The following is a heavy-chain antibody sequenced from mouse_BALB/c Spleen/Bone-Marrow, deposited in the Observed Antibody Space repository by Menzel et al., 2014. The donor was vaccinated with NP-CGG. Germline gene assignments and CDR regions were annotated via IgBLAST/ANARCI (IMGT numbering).Heavy chain of an antibody. Sequence: VQLQQSAAKLARPGASVKMSCKASGYTFTSYTMQWVKQRPGQGLEWIGYIDPSNTYTNYNQKFRDKTTLTADKSSSTAYMQLTGLTSEDSAVYYCAREDIITAYFDYWGQGTTLTVSS. D-gene: IGHD1-1*01. CDR1: GYTFTSYT. V-gene: IGHV1-4*02. J-gene: IGHJ2*01. CDR3: AREDIITAYFDY. CDR2: IDPSNTYT.